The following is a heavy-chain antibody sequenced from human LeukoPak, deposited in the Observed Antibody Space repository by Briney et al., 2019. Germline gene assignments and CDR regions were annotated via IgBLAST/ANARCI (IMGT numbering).Heavy chain of an antibody. CDR2: IYYTEST. Sequence: SDTLSLTCSVSGGSISRSSFYWGWIRQPPGKGLERIGSIYYTESTSYNPSLKSQLTISVDTSKNQFSLKLSSVTAADTAVYYCARHLGVITTGFDYWGQGTLVTVSS. J-gene: IGHJ4*02. CDR3: ARHLGVITTGFDY. CDR1: GGSISRSSFY. V-gene: IGHV4-39*01. D-gene: IGHD3-22*01.